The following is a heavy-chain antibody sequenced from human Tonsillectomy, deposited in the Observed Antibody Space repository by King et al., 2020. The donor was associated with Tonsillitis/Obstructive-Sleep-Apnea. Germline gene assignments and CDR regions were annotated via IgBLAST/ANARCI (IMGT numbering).Heavy chain of an antibody. CDR3: AGLPTWYYYFMDV. Sequence: QLQESGPGPVKPSETLSLTCTVSGGSISSSSYYWGWIRQTPGKGLEWIGSIYYSGETYYNPSLKSRVTISIDTSKNQFSLKVSSVTAADTAVYYCAGLPTWYYYFMDVWGKGTTVTVSS. CDR1: GGSISSSSYY. V-gene: IGHV4-39*01. CDR2: IYYSGET. J-gene: IGHJ6*03.